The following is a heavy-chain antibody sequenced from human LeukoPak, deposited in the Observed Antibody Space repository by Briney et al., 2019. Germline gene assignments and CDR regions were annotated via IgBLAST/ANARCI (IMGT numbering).Heavy chain of an antibody. CDR1: GYTFTGYY. CDR2: INPNSGGT. J-gene: IGHJ5*02. D-gene: IGHD3-10*01. CDR3: ARDQPTGVLLWFGELEDWFDP. V-gene: IGHV1-2*02. Sequence: ASVKVSCKASGYTFTGYYMHWVRQAPGQGLDGMGWINPNSGGTNYAQKFQGRVTMTRDTSISTAYMELSRLRSDDTAVYYCARDQPTGVLLWFGELEDWFDPWGQGTLVTVSS.